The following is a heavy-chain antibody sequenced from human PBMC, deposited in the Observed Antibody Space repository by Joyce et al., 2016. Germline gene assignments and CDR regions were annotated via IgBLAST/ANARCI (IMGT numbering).Heavy chain of an antibody. V-gene: IGHV3-30*18. Sequence: QVQLVESGGGVVQPGRSLRLSCAASGFPFSSYGMHWVRQAPGKGLEWVAVISYDGEKKCYADSVKGRFTISRDNSKNTLYLQMNSLRAEDTAVYYCAKDDCSSTSCYFDYWGQGTLVTVSS. CDR2: ISYDGEKK. CDR3: AKDDCSSTSCYFDY. J-gene: IGHJ4*02. CDR1: GFPFSSYG. D-gene: IGHD2-2*01.